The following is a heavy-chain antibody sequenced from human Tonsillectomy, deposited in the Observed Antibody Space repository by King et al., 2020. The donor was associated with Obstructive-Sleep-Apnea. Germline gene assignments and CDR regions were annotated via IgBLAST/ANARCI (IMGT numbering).Heavy chain of an antibody. CDR2: ISYDGSDK. CDR3: GGYNWFDP. V-gene: IGHV3-30*03. Sequence: QLVQSGGGVVQPGRSLRLSCAASGFTFSNYGMHWVRQAPVEGLEWVAIISYDGSDKYYADSLKGRFTISRDNSKSTLYLQMNSLRPEDTAVYYCGGYNWFDPWGQGTLVTVSS. CDR1: GFTFSNYG. D-gene: IGHD6-13*01. J-gene: IGHJ5*02.